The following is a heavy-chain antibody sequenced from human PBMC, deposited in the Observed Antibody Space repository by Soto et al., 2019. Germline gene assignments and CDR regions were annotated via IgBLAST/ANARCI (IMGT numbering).Heavy chain of an antibody. CDR3: ARDEYGGDSGYYGLDA. V-gene: IGHV1-18*01. CDR2: INSYDGNT. D-gene: IGHD2-21*02. CDR1: GYTFTRYG. Sequence: QVQLVQSGAEVKKPGASVKVSCKASGYTFTRYGISWVRQAPGQGLEWMGWINSYDGNTNYAQKLQGRVTMTTDTSTSTGYMELRSLRSDDTAVYYCARDEYGGDSGYYGLDAWGQGSTVTVSS. J-gene: IGHJ6*02.